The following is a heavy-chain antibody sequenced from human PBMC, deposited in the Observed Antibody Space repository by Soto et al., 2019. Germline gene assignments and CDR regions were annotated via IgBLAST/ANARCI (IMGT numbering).Heavy chain of an antibody. J-gene: IGHJ4*02. D-gene: IGHD3-3*01. V-gene: IGHV3-7*03. Sequence: EVQLVESGGGLVQPGGSLRLSCAASGFTFNTYWMNWVRQAPGKGLEWVANIKQDGSEKYYVDSVKGRFTISRDNAKNSLYLQMNSLRAEDMAVYYCARVGRYYDFWSGYETLDYWGQGTLVTVSS. CDR3: ARVGRYYDFWSGYETLDY. CDR1: GFTFNTYW. CDR2: IKQDGSEK.